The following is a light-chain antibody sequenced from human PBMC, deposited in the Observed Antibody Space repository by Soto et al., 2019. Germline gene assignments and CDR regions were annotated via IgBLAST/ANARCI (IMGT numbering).Light chain of an antibody. CDR2: AAS. J-gene: IGKJ4*01. CDR1: QGISSY. V-gene: IGKV1-9*01. Sequence: DIQLTQSPSFLSASVGGRVTITCRASQGISSYLAWYQQKPGKAPKLLIYAASTLQSGVPSRFSGSGSGTEFTLTISSLQPEDFATYYCQQLNSYPLTCGGGTKVEIK. CDR3: QQLNSYPLT.